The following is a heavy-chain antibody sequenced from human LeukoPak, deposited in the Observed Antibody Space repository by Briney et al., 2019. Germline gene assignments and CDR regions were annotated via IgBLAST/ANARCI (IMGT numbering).Heavy chain of an antibody. D-gene: IGHD2-2*01. CDR3: ARGSSTSCYFCPTNPIGDY. CDR2: INPNSGGT. CDR1: GYTFTGYY. J-gene: IGHJ4*02. V-gene: IGHV1-2*06. Sequence: ASVKVSCKASGYTFTGYYVHWVRQAPGQGLEWMGRINPNSGGTNYAQKFQGRVTMTRDTSISTAYMELSRLRSDDTAVYYCARGSSTSCYFCPTNPIGDYWGQGTLVTVSS.